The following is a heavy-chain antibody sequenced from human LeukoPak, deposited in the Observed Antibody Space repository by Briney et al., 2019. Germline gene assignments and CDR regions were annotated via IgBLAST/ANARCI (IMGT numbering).Heavy chain of an antibody. CDR3: ARVISGYYCDH. Sequence: GSLRLSCVASGFTFSNYGMHWVRQAPGKGLEWAAFISYDGSKKYYADSVKGRFTISRNNSKNTLYPQMNSLRTEDTAVYYCARVISGYYCDHWGQGTLVTVSS. J-gene: IGHJ4*02. CDR1: GFTFSNYG. CDR2: ISYDGSKK. D-gene: IGHD3-22*01. V-gene: IGHV3-30*03.